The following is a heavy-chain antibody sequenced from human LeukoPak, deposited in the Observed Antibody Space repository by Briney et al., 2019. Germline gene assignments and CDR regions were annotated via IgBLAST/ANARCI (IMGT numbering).Heavy chain of an antibody. V-gene: IGHV1-69*04. J-gene: IGHJ3*02. D-gene: IGHD4-23*01. Sequence: SVKVSCTASGGTFSSYAISWVRQAPGQGLEWMGRIIPILGIANYAQKFQGRVTITADKSTSTAYMGLSSLRSEDTAVYYCARDLHDYAGLQAFDIWGQGTMVTVSS. CDR2: IIPILGIA. CDR3: ARDLHDYAGLQAFDI. CDR1: GGTFSSYA.